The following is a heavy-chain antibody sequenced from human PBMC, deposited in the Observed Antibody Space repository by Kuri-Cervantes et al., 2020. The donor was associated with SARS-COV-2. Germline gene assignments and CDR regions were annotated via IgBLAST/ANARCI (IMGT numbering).Heavy chain of an antibody. J-gene: IGHJ4*02. CDR3: ARRSTSITIFGVVNINPFDY. D-gene: IGHD3-3*01. V-gene: IGHV4-59*05. CDR1: GGSISSYY. Sequence: GSLRLSCTVSGGSISSYYWSWIRQPPGKGLEWIGSIYYSGSTYYNPSLKSRVTISVDTSKNQFSLKLSSVTAADTAVYYCARRSTSITIFGVVNINPFDYWGQGTLVTVSS. CDR2: IYYSGST.